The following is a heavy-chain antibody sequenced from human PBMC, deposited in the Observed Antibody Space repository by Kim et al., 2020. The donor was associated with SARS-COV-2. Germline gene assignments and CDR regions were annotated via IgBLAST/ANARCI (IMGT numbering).Heavy chain of an antibody. D-gene: IGHD5-18*01. CDR1: GFSIGSAYY. Sequence: SETLSLTCSVSGFSIGSAYYWGYIRQPPGKGLEWVGSAYHTGSTYFDPSLKSRVTISLDTSKNQFSLRLSSATAADTAVYYCAGFRSFGYPDLWGQGTLV. J-gene: IGHJ5*02. CDR3: AGFRSFGYPDL. CDR2: AYHTGST. V-gene: IGHV4-38-2*02.